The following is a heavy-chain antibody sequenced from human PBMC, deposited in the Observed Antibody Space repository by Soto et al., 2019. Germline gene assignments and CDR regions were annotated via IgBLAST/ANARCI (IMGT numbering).Heavy chain of an antibody. Sequence: SETQSLTCSVSSYSISGGFYWAWIRQPPGKGLEWIGNIYHSGSAHYNPSLKSRVTMSVDTSKNNFSLRLTSVTAADTAVYYCARVTIFEYWFDPWGQGILVTVSS. D-gene: IGHD3-3*01. CDR3: ARVTIFEYWFDP. CDR1: SYSISGGFY. J-gene: IGHJ5*02. CDR2: IYHSGSA. V-gene: IGHV4-38-2*02.